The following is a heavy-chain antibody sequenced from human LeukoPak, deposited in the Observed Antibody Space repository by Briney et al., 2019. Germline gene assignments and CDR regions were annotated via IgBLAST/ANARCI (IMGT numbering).Heavy chain of an antibody. Sequence: GGSLRLSCAASGFTFSSYAMSWVRQAPGKGLEWVSAISGGGGSTYYADSVKGRFTISRDNSKNTLYLQMNSLRAEDTAVYYCAKFDYDFWRTGYYWGQGTLVTVSS. D-gene: IGHD3-3*01. V-gene: IGHV3-23*01. CDR1: GFTFSSYA. CDR3: AKFDYDFWRTGYY. J-gene: IGHJ4*02. CDR2: ISGGGGST.